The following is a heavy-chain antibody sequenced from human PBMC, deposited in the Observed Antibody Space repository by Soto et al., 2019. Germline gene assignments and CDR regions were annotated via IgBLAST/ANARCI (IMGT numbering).Heavy chain of an antibody. CDR3: ARTGTLNNWFDP. V-gene: IGHV4-4*02. D-gene: IGHD3-9*01. J-gene: IGHJ5*02. CDR1: GGSISSSNW. CDR2: IYHSGST. Sequence: NPSETLSLTCAVSGGSISSSNWWSWVRQPPGKGLEWIGEIYHSGSTNYNPSLKSRVTISVDKSKNQFSLKLSSVTAADTAVYYCARTGTLNNWFDPWGQGTLVTISS.